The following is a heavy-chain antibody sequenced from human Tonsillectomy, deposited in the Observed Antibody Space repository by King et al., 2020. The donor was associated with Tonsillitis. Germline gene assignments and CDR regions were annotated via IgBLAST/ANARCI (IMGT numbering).Heavy chain of an antibody. J-gene: IGHJ4*02. Sequence: TLQESGPVLERPPETITLTCTVSGFSLNNPKMGVSWIRQPPGKALEWLAHVFSNDEKSYSTSLRSRLTISKDTSKSHVVLTMPNMAPVDTATYYCAQIISAESYDCFTGPLFDYWGQSSLVRVPS. CDR3: AQIISAESYDCFTGPLFDY. D-gene: IGHD3-9*01. CDR2: VFSNDEK. V-gene: IGHV2-26*01. CDR1: GFSLNNPKMG.